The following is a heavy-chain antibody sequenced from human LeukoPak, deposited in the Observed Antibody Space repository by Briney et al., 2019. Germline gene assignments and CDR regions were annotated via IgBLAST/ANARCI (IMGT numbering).Heavy chain of an antibody. J-gene: IGHJ4*02. V-gene: IGHV1-8*01. D-gene: IGHD2-15*01. Sequence: ASVKVSCKASGYTFTSYDINWVRQATGQGLEWMGWMNPNSGNTGSAQKFQGRVTMTRNTSISTAYMELSSLRSEDTAVYYCARGLYRGVAATPAYWGQGTLVTVSS. CDR3: ARGLYRGVAATPAY. CDR1: GYTFTSYD. CDR2: MNPNSGNT.